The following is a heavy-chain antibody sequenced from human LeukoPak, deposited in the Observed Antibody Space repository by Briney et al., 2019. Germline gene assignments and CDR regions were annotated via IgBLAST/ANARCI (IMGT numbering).Heavy chain of an antibody. D-gene: IGHD2-15*01. V-gene: IGHV4-34*01. Sequence: SETLSLTSAVYGGSFSGYYWSWIRQPPGKGLEWIGEINHSGSTNYNPSLKSRVTISVDTSKNQFSLKLSSVTAADTAVYYCARVGVVAANDAFDIWGQGTMVTVSS. J-gene: IGHJ3*02. CDR3: ARVGVVAANDAFDI. CDR1: GGSFSGYY. CDR2: INHSGST.